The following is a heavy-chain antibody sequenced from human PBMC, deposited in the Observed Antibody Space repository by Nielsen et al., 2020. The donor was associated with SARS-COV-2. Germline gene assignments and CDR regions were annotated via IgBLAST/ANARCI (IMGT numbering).Heavy chain of an antibody. Sequence: GQFLKISCTASGFIFTSYAMSWVRQAPGKGLEWVSAISGSGGRTYSADSVKGRFTISSDKSKITLYVLMNSLRAEDTAVYYCAKMSPPGIAVGTAEYFQHWGQGTLVTVSS. CDR2: ISGSGGRT. J-gene: IGHJ1*01. CDR3: AKMSPPGIAVGTAEYFQH. CDR1: GFIFTSYA. V-gene: IGHV3-23*01. D-gene: IGHD6-19*01.